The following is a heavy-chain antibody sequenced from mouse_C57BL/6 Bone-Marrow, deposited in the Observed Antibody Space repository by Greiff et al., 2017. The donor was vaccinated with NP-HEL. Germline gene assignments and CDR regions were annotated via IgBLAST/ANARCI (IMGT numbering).Heavy chain of an antibody. Sequence: VQLQQSGAELVKPGASVKLSCTASGFNIKDYYMHWVKQRTEQGLEWIGRIDPEDGETNYATKFQGKATITADTSSNPAYLQLSSLTSEDTAVYYCAREDLLRYQVFDYWGQGTTLTVSS. D-gene: IGHD1-1*01. V-gene: IGHV14-2*01. CDR1: GFNIKDYY. J-gene: IGHJ2*01. CDR2: IDPEDGET. CDR3: AREDLLRYQVFDY.